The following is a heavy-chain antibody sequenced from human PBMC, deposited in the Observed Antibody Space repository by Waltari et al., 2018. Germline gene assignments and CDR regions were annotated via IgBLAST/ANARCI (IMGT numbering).Heavy chain of an antibody. CDR3: ARGHIVYDSSGYYDY. D-gene: IGHD3-22*01. Sequence: QVQLVQSGAEVKKPGASVKVSCKASGYTFTRYDINWVRQANGQGLEWMGGSHPNRDNKGNEKKFQGRVTMTRNTSISKAYRELSSLRSEDTAVYYCARGHIVYDSSGYYDYWGQGTLVTVSS. CDR1: GYTFTRYD. CDR2: SHPNRDNK. V-gene: IGHV1-8*01. J-gene: IGHJ4*02.